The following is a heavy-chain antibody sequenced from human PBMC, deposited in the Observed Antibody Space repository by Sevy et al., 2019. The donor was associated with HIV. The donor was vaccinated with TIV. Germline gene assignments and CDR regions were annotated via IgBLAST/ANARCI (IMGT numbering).Heavy chain of an antibody. V-gene: IGHV3-64D*06. CDR3: VKGPAVVRGVVFDY. CDR1: GFTFSSYA. D-gene: IGHD3-10*01. Sequence: GGSLRLSCSASGFTFSSYAMHWVRQAPGKGLEYVSAISSNGGSTYYADSLKGRFTISRDNSKNTLYLQMGSLRAEDTAVYYCVKGPAVVRGVVFDYWGEGTRVTVS. J-gene: IGHJ4*02. CDR2: ISSNGGST.